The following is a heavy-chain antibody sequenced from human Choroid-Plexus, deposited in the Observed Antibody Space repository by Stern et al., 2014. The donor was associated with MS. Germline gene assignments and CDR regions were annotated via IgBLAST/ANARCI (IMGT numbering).Heavy chain of an antibody. V-gene: IGHV3-30*18. CDR2: ISYDGSN. CDR1: GFSFSSFG. Sequence: VQLVESGGGVVQPGRPLRLSCAASGFSFSSFGMHWVRQAPGKGLEWVALISYDGSNDYADFVKGRFAISRENSKNTLYLQMNSLRAEDTAVYYCAKDRKYWTFFFDFWGQGSMVTVSS. CDR3: AKDRKYWTFFFDF. D-gene: IGHD2-8*02. J-gene: IGHJ4*02.